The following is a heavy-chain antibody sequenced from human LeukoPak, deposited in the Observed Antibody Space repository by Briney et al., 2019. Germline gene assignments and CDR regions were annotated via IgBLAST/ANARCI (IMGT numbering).Heavy chain of an antibody. CDR3: ARYILTAYYFDY. D-gene: IGHD3-9*01. CDR2: IYHSGST. CDR1: GGSFSGYY. V-gene: IGHV4-34*01. Sequence: PSETLSLTCAVYGGSFSGYYWSWIRKPPGKGLEWIGSIYHSGSTYYNPSLKSRVTISVDTSKNQFSLKLSSVTAADTAVYYCARYILTAYYFDYWGQGTLVTVSS. J-gene: IGHJ4*02.